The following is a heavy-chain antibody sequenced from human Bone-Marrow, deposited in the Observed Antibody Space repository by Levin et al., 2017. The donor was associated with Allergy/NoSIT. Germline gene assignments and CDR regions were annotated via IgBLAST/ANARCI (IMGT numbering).Heavy chain of an antibody. CDR2: ISDSGGST. Sequence: GESLTLSFSSSFFSFLFSSLLFFLPSPFKGLAWVSAISDSGGSTYYADSVKGRFTISRDNSKNTVYLQMNSLRGEDTAIYYCAKDPLRGAEESNHFDFYYWGQGNLVTVSS. CDR1: FFSFLFSS. V-gene: IGHV3-23*01. J-gene: IGHJ4*02. D-gene: IGHD3-9*01. CDR3: AKDPLRGAEESNHFDFYY.